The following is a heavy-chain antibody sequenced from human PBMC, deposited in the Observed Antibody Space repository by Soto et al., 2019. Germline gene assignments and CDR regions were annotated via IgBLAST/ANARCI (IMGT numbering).Heavy chain of an antibody. D-gene: IGHD1-1*01. CDR2: IYYSGRT. CDR3: ARHWTVQGFDF. Sequence: SETLSLTCTVPGGSISSYSFYWGCIRQAPGKGLEWIGSIYYSGRTYYNPSLNNRVTISVDTSKNQFSLKLNSVTAADTAVYYCARHWTVQGFDFWGQGTLVTVSS. V-gene: IGHV4-39*01. CDR1: GGSISSYSFY. J-gene: IGHJ4*02.